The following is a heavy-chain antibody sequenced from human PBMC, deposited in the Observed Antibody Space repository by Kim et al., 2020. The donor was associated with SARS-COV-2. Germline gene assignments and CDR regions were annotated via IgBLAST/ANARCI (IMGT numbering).Heavy chain of an antibody. CDR1: GFTFSRYA. D-gene: IGHD6-19*01. J-gene: IGHJ6*01. V-gene: IGHV3-30-3*01. Sequence: GGSLRLSCAASGFTFSRYAMHWVRQAPGKGLEWVAVISYDGSNKYYADSVKGRFTISRDNSKNTLYLQMNSLRAEDTAVYYCARDRKVGYSSGWQYYYY. CDR3: ARDRKVGYSSGWQYYYY. CDR2: ISYDGSNK.